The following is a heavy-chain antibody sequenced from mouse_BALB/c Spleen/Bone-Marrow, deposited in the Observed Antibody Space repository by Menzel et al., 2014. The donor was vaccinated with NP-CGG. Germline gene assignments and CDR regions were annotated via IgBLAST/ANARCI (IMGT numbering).Heavy chain of an antibody. CDR1: GYTLTSYV. V-gene: IGHV1-14*01. D-gene: IGHD5-1-1*01. CDR3: ARWRYPYAMDY. J-gene: IGHJ4*01. Sequence: EVQLQQSGPELVKPGASVKMSCKASGYTLTSYVMHWVKQKPGQGLEWIGYINPYNDGTKYNEKFKGKATLTSDKSSSTAYTELSSLTSEDSAVYYCARWRYPYAMDYWGQGTSVTVSS. CDR2: INPYNDGT.